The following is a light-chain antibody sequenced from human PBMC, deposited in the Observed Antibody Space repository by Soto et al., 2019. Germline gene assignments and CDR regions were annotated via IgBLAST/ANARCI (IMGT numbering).Light chain of an antibody. CDR1: HSVSSNY. CDR3: QQYGSSLWR. CDR2: AAS. J-gene: IGKJ1*01. Sequence: IVLTQSPGTLSLSPGERATLSCRASHSVSSNYLAWYQQKPGQAPRLLIYAASSGATGIPDRFRGSGSGTDFSLTINRLEPEDFAVYYCQQYGSSLWRFGQGTTVEIK. V-gene: IGKV3-20*01.